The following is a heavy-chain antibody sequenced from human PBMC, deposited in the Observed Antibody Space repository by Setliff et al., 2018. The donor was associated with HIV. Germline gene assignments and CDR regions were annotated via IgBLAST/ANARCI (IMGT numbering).Heavy chain of an antibody. CDR3: ARGGPAVAYAVDV. J-gene: IGHJ6*02. Sequence: PSETLSLTCAVSGYSISSSHWWGWIRQPPGKGLEWIGYIYYSGSTNYNPSLKGRVTISLDMSQNQFSLKVNSVTAADTAIYYCARGGPAVAYAVDVWGQGTTVTVSS. CDR1: GYSISSSHW. V-gene: IGHV4-28*03. D-gene: IGHD5-12*01. CDR2: IYYSGST.